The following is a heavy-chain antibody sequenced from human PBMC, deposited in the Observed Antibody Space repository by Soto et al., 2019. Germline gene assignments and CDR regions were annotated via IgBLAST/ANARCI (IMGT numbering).Heavy chain of an antibody. CDR3: ARGIDYASKFAP. Sequence: QVQLVQSGAEVKKPGSSVKVSCKASGGTFSSYAISWVRQAPGQGLEWMGGIIPIFGTANYAQKFQGRVTMTADESTSTAYMELRSLRSEDKAVYYCARGIDYASKFAPWGQGTLVTVSS. CDR2: IIPIFGTA. D-gene: IGHD4-17*01. J-gene: IGHJ5*02. CDR1: GGTFSSYA. V-gene: IGHV1-69*01.